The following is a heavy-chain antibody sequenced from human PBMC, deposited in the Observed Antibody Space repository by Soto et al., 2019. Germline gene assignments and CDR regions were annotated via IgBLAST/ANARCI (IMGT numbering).Heavy chain of an antibody. D-gene: IGHD6-19*01. J-gene: IGHJ3*02. CDR2: ISGSGGST. Sequence: GGSLRLSCAASGFTFSSYAMSWVRQAPGKGLEWVSAISGSGGSTYYADSVKGRFTISRDNSKNTLYLQMNSLRADDTAVYYCARTSKYSSGWYTEAFDIWGQGTMVTVSS. CDR3: ARTSKYSSGWYTEAFDI. V-gene: IGHV3-23*01. CDR1: GFTFSSYA.